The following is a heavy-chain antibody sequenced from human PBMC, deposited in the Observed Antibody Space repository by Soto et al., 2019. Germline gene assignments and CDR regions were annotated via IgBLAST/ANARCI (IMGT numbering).Heavy chain of an antibody. J-gene: IGHJ4*02. Sequence: GGSLRLSCAASGFTFRNYAMNWVRQAPGKGLEWLSSISSDGSYIYYADSLMGRFTISRDNARNSLSLQMNGLRVEDTSTYYCARVVIYCRGAGCFYVWGQGTVVTVSS. CDR2: ISSDGSYI. V-gene: IGHV3-21*01. D-gene: IGHD2-15*01. CDR3: ARVVIYCRGAGCFYV. CDR1: GFTFRNYA.